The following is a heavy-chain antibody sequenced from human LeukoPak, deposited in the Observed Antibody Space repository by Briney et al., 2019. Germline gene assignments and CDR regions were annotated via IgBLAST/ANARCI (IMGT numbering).Heavy chain of an antibody. CDR2: ICHSRST. CDR3: AREQGYMEV. Sequence: SETLSLTCAVSGVTISSSNWWSRVRQPPGKVLGWIGVICHSRSTNYTPSLKGRVTISGDKAKNQLSLQLNTVTAEDTAVYYCAREQGYMEVWGEGPRVTVSS. CDR1: GVTISSSNW. J-gene: IGHJ6*03. V-gene: IGHV4-4*02.